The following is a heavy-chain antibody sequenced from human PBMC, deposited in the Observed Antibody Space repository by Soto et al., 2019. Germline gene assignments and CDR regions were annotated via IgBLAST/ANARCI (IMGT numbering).Heavy chain of an antibody. CDR2: ISDSGDIT. CDR1: EFTFSTYA. D-gene: IGHD6-6*01. CDR3: ANPWVPSRTDRLPRFDH. J-gene: IGHJ5*02. Sequence: GGSLRLSCAASEFTFSTYAMTWVRQAPGRGLQWVATISDSGDITYYADSVKGRFTISRDNSRNPLYLQMNNLRAADTALYYCANPWVPSRTDRLPRFDHWGRGTLVTVSS. V-gene: IGHV3-23*01.